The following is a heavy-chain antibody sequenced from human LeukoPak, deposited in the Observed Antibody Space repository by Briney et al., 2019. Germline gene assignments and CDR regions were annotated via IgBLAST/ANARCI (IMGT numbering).Heavy chain of an antibody. V-gene: IGHV3-43*02. Sequence: HPAGTLRLSCEDSGVIIEGSARHWVRQAQGKGLEWVSLISGDGTSTYYADSVRGRFTISRDNSRFSLFLQMNSLKTEDTALYFCAREGAVVAATDWFDPWGQGTLVTVSS. J-gene: IGHJ5*02. D-gene: IGHD2-15*01. CDR1: GVIIEGSA. CDR2: ISGDGTST. CDR3: AREGAVVAATDWFDP.